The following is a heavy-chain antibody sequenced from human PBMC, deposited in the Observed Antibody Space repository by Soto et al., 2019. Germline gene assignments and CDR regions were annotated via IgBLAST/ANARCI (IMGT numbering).Heavy chain of an antibody. CDR2: IKSKTDGGTT. V-gene: IGHV3-15*07. J-gene: IGHJ4*02. CDR3: TTGPVEEIMRAVAGTGFDY. Sequence: GGSLRLSCAASGFTFSNAWMNWVRQAPGKGLEWVGRIKSKTDGGTTDYAAPVKGRFTISRDDSKNTLYLQMNSLKTEDTAVYYCTTGPVEEIMRAVAGTGFDYWGQGTLVTVSS. D-gene: IGHD6-19*01. CDR1: GFTFSNAW.